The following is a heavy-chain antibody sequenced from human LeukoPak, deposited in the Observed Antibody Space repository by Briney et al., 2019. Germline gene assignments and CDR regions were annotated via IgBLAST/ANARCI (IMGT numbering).Heavy chain of an antibody. J-gene: IGHJ6*02. CDR2: INPNSGGT. D-gene: IGHD6-6*01. CDR3: LRDIAARGGYYGIDV. Sequence: GASVKVSCKASGYTFTGYYMHWVRQAPGQRLEWMGWINPNSGGTNYAQKFQGRVTMTRDTSISTAYMELSRLRSDDTAVYYCLRDIAARGGYYGIDVWGQGTTVTVSS. CDR1: GYTFTGYY. V-gene: IGHV1-2*02.